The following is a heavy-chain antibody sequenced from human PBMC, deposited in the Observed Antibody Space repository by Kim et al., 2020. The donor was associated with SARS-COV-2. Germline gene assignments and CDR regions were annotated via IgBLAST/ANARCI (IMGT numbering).Heavy chain of an antibody. D-gene: IGHD2-21*02. Sequence: NPSLNSRVPISGDTSKNQFSLRLSSVTAADTAVYFCARGLGGGNSVYFDFWGQGILLTLSS. V-gene: IGHV4-34*01. CDR3: ARGLGGGNSVYFDF. J-gene: IGHJ4*02.